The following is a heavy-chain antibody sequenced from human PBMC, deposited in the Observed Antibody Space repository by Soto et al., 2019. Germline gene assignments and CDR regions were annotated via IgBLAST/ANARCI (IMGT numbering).Heavy chain of an antibody. D-gene: IGHD1-1*01. Sequence: QMQLVESGGGVVQPGKSLRLSCIASGFTFSNYGMHWVRQAPGKGLEWVAVIWYDGGSKFYADSVKGRFTISRDNSKNTLYLQMTSLRADDTAVYYCASDVIQLERRPSYGKDVWGQGTTVIVSS. CDR3: ASDVIQLERRPSYGKDV. CDR2: IWYDGGSK. CDR1: GFTFSNYG. J-gene: IGHJ6*02. V-gene: IGHV3-33*01.